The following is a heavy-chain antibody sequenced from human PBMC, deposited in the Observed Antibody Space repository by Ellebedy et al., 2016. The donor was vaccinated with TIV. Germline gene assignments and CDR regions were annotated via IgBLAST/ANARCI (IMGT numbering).Heavy chain of an antibody. Sequence: MPSETLSLTCTVSGGSISTTGYYWGWIRQSPGKGLEWIGSVAYSGPTYYNPSLKSRVTISIDTSRMQFSLKLSSVTAADTAVYYCARTLTYYYVLGFDYWGQGTLVTVSS. J-gene: IGHJ4*02. CDR2: VAYSGPT. V-gene: IGHV4-39*01. CDR1: GGSISTTGYY. CDR3: ARTLTYYYVLGFDY. D-gene: IGHD3-10*02.